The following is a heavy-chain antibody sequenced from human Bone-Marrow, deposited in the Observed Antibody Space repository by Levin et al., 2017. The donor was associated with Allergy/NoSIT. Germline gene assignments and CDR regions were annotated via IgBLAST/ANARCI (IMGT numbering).Heavy chain of an antibody. Sequence: GESLKISCAASGFTLSGSDMHWVRQASGEGLEWVGRIRSKSNNYATAYAASVKGRFTISRDDSQNTAYLQMNSLTTEDTAVYYCAPYDVLTGRIDYRGQGTLVTVSS. D-gene: IGHD3-9*01. V-gene: IGHV3-73*01. CDR3: APYDVLTGRIDY. CDR2: IRSKSNNYAT. J-gene: IGHJ4*02. CDR1: GFTLSGSD.